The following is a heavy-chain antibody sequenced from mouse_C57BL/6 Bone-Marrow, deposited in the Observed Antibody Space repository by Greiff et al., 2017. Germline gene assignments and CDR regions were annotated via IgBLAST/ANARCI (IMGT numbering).Heavy chain of an antibody. V-gene: IGHV1-55*01. CDR2: IYPGSGST. D-gene: IGHD2-14*01. J-gene: IGHJ4*01. CDR3: ARYYRGYAMDY. Sequence: VQLQQPGAELVKPGASVKMSCKASGYTFTSYWITWVKQRPGQGLEWIGDIYPGSGSTNYNEKFKSKATLTLDTSSSTAYMQLSSLTSEDSAVYYCARYYRGYAMDYWGQGTSVTVSS. CDR1: GYTFTSYW.